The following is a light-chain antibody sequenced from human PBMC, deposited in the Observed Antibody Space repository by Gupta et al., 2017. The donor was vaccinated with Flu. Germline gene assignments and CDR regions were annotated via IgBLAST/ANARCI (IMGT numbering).Light chain of an antibody. Sequence: QLVVTQSPSASASLGASVELTCPLSSGHSNYAIAWHQQQPDKGPRYLMKLNSDGTHSKGDGSPDRFSGFSSGAERYLIIASLQAEDEAKYYWQTWGTGIRVFGGGTKLTVL. CDR2: LNSDGTH. CDR3: QTWGTGIRV. V-gene: IGLV4-69*01. J-gene: IGLJ2*01. CDR1: SGHSNYA.